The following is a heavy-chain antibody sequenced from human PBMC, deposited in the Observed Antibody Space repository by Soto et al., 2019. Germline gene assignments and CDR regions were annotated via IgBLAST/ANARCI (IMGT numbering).Heavy chain of an antibody. Sequence: VQLVESGGGVVQPGTSLRLSCTASGFTFNEYGMHWVRQAPGKGLEWVALVSYDGTKTFYKDAVKGRLTIYRDNSRGTVYLHMKSLRPEDTAVYYCAKDLRQGASGATVYGMGVWGQGTTVSVSS. V-gene: IGHV3-30*18. J-gene: IGHJ6*02. D-gene: IGHD7-27*01. CDR1: GFTFNEYG. CDR3: AKDLRQGASGATVYGMGV. CDR2: VSYDGTKT.